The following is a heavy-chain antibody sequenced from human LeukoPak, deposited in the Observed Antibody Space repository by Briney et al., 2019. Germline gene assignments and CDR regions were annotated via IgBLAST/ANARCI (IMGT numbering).Heavy chain of an antibody. D-gene: IGHD6-13*01. CDR1: GFTFSGYG. CDR3: AKGYSSSWSYPLDAFDI. J-gene: IGHJ3*02. V-gene: IGHV3-30*02. Sequence: GGSLRLSCAASGFTFSGYGMHWVRQAPGKELEWVAIIRYDGTNKYYADSVKGRFTISRDNSKNTLYLQMNSLRAEDTALYYCAKGYSSSWSYPLDAFDIWGQGTMVTVSS. CDR2: IRYDGTNK.